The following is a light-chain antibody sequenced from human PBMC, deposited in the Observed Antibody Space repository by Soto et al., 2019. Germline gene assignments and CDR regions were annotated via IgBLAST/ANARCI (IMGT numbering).Light chain of an antibody. Sequence: EIVLTQSPATLSLSPGERATLSCRASQSVSSYLAWYQQKPGQAPRLLIYDASNSATGIPARFSGSGSGTDFTLTISSLEPEDFAVYYCQQRSNWPCTFGQGTKLEIK. CDR3: QQRSNWPCT. CDR1: QSVSSY. CDR2: DAS. J-gene: IGKJ2*02. V-gene: IGKV3-11*01.